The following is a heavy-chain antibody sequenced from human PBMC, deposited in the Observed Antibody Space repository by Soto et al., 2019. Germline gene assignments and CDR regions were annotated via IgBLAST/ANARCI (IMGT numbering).Heavy chain of an antibody. D-gene: IGHD4-4*01. CDR3: AADSNESWFSN. J-gene: IGHJ4*01. Sequence: SATLSLTCTVCGYSVRSGHYWGWVRQSPEKGLEWIATVQHFGTTLYNPAFKTRVTVSADTFKNQFSLKLGFVTAADTAVYYCAADSNESWFSNCGHGIQVT. CDR2: VQHFGTT. V-gene: IGHV4-38-2*02. CDR1: GYSVRSGHY.